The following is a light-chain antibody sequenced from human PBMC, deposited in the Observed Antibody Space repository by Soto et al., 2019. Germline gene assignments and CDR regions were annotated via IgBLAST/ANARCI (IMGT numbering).Light chain of an antibody. V-gene: IGLV2-14*01. CDR3: SSSTNTNTLVI. CDR1: SSDIGRYKF. CDR2: EGT. J-gene: IGLJ2*01. Sequence: QCALTQPASVSGSPGQSVTISCTGTSSDIGRYKFVSWFQQHPGKAPKLLIFEGTNRPSGVSNRFSGSKSGNTASLTISGLQAEDEAIYFCSSSTNTNTLVIFGGGTKVTVL.